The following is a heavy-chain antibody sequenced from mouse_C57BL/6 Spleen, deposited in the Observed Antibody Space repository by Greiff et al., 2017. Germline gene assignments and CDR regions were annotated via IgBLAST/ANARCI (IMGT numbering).Heavy chain of an antibody. Sequence: VQLQQSGAELVRPGASVKLSCTASGFNIKDDYMHWVKQRPEQGLEWIGWIDPENGDTEYDSKFQGKATIPADTSSNTAYLQLSSLTSEDTAVYDCTAVSIYYGNVDAMDYWGQGTSVTVSS. J-gene: IGHJ4*01. D-gene: IGHD2-1*01. CDR1: GFNIKDDY. V-gene: IGHV14-4*01. CDR3: TAVSIYYGNVDAMDY. CDR2: IDPENGDT.